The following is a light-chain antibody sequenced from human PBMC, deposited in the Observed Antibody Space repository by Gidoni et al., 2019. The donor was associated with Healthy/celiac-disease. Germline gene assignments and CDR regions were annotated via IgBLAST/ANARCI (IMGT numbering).Light chain of an antibody. CDR2: DAS. J-gene: IGKJ5*01. V-gene: IGKV3-11*01. CDR3: QQRSNWPPIT. CDR1: QSVSSY. Sequence: VLPPSPATLSLSPGERATLSCRASQSVSSYLAWYQQKPGQAPRLLIYDASNRATGIPARFSGSGSGTDFTLTISSLEPEDFAVYYCQQRSNWPPITFGQGTRLEIK.